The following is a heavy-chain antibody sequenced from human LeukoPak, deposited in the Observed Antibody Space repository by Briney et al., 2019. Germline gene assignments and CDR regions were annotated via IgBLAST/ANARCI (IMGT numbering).Heavy chain of an antibody. Sequence: PSQTLSLTCTVSGGSISSGGYYWSWIRQHPGKGLEWIGYIYYSGSTYYNPSLKSRVTISVDTSKNQFSLKLSPVTAADTAVYYCARSDGSGSYYSFGGWYNWFDPWGQGTLVTVSS. V-gene: IGHV4-31*03. CDR1: GGSISSGGYY. J-gene: IGHJ5*02. CDR2: IYYSGST. CDR3: ARSDGSGSYYSFGGWYNWFDP. D-gene: IGHD3-10*01.